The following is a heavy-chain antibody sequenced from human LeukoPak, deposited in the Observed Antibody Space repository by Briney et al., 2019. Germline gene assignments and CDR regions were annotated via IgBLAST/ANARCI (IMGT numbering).Heavy chain of an antibody. V-gene: IGHV3-7*01. CDR3: ARVARYGDYIGGSDY. D-gene: IGHD4-17*01. CDR2: IKQDGSET. J-gene: IGHJ4*02. Sequence: GGSLRLSCVGSEFIFSNYWMSWVRQAPGKGLEWVANIKQDGSETYSVDSVKGRFTISRDNAKNSLYLQVNSLRAEDTAVYYCARVARYGDYIGGSDYWGQGALVTVSS. CDR1: EFIFSNYW.